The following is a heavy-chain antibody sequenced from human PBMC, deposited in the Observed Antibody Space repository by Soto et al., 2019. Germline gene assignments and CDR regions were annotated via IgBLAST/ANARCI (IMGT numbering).Heavy chain of an antibody. V-gene: IGHV1-69*13. D-gene: IGHD2-2*03. CDR3: ATGYCSSSSCYWTHAFEI. J-gene: IGHJ3*02. CDR1: GGTFSSYD. Sequence: SVKVSCKAPGGTFSSYDISWVRQAPGQGIEWLGGIIPLFGTANYAQTFQVRVTITPDESTSTADMELCSLRSEDTAVYYCATGYCSSSSCYWTHAFEIWFQGTMVTVSS. CDR2: IIPLFGTA.